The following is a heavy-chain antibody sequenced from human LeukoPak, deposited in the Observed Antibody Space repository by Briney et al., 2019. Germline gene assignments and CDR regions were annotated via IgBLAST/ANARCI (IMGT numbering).Heavy chain of an antibody. CDR1: GGSISSSNW. V-gene: IGHV4-4*02. Sequence: SGTLSLTCAVSGGSISSSNWWSWVRQPPGKGLEWIGEIYHSGGTNYNPSLKSRVTISVDTSKNQFSLKLSSVTAADTAVHYCAGMVRDNWFDPWGQGTLVTVSS. J-gene: IGHJ5*02. CDR3: AGMVRDNWFDP. CDR2: IYHSGGT. D-gene: IGHD3-10*01.